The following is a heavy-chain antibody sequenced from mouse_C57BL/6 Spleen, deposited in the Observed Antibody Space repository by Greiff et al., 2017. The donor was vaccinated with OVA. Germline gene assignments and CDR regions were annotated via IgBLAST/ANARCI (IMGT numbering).Heavy chain of an antibody. CDR3: ARGITTVEDV. CDR2: KRYDGSN. D-gene: IGHD1-1*01. Sequence: EVKLVESGPGLVKPSQSLSLTCSVTGYSITSGYYWYWIRPLPGNKLGWMGFKRYDGSNNYNQYLKNRISITRDTSKNPLFLKLNSVTTEDTATYYCARGITTVEDVWGTGTTVTVSS. CDR1: GYSITSGYY. J-gene: IGHJ1*03. V-gene: IGHV3-6*01.